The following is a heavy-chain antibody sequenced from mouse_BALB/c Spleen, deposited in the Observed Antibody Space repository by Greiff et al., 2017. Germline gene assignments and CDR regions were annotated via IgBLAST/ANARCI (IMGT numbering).Heavy chain of an antibody. J-gene: IGHJ3*01. CDR1: GFAFSSYD. CDR2: ISSGGGST. CDR3: ARHGKPYSWFAY. V-gene: IGHV5-12-1*01. Sequence: DVQLVESGGGLVKPGGSLKLSCAASGFAFSSYDMSWVRQTPEKRLEWVAYISSGGGSTYYPDTVKGRFTISRDNAKNTLYLQMSSLKSEDTAMYYCARHGKPYSWFAYWGQGTLVTVSA.